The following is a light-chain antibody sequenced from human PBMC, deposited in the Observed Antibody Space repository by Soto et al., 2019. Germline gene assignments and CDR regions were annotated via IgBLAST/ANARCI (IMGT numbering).Light chain of an antibody. CDR2: CSS. Sequence: DIVMTQSPDSLAVSLGERAPIHCKSSQSVLYSSNNKNYLACYQQKPGQPPKLLIYCSSTREYGVPDRYSGSGTRTYHTLTISSRQPEDVVAYYCHQYYSRPYTFGQGTKLEIK. V-gene: IGKV4-1*01. CDR3: HQYYSRPYT. CDR1: QSVLYSSNNKNY. J-gene: IGKJ2*01.